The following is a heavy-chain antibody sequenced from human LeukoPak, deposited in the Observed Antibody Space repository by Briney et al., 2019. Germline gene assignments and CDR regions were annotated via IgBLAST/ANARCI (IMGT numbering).Heavy chain of an antibody. V-gene: IGHV3-48*01. CDR1: GFTFSSYA. D-gene: IGHD2-2*01. J-gene: IGHJ6*02. Sequence: PGGSLRLSCAASGFTFSSYAMSWVRQAPGKGLEWVSYISSSSSTIYYADSVKGRFTISRDNAKNSLYLQMNSLKTEDTAVYYCTATDIVVYKGSYYGMDVWGQGTTVTVSS. CDR2: ISSSSSTI. CDR3: TATDIVVYKGSYYGMDV.